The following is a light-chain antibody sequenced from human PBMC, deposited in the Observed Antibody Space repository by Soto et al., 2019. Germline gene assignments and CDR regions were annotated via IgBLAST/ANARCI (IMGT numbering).Light chain of an antibody. CDR1: SSDVGAYNY. Sequence: QSVLTQPASVSGSPGQSITISCTGTSSDVGAYNYDSWYQQYPGEAPKVIIYDVSHRPAGVSNHFSGSKSGNTASLTISGFQTQDEADYYCSSYTSASTDLFGTGTKLTVL. V-gene: IGLV2-14*01. CDR3: SSYTSASTDL. J-gene: IGLJ1*01. CDR2: DVS.